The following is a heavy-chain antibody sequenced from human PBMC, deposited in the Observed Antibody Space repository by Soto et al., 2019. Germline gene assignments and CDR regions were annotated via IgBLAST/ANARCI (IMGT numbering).Heavy chain of an antibody. J-gene: IGHJ5*02. CDR3: ARKSSSSSWCDP. Sequence: QVQLVQSGTEVKKPGASVKVSCKPSGYTFFNYGISWVRQAPGQGLEWMGWISGYNGNTNYAQKLQGRVTMTTDTSTSTGYMELRSLRPDDTAVYYCARKSSSSSWCDPWGQGTLVTVSS. CDR2: ISGYNGNT. D-gene: IGHD6-6*01. CDR1: GYTFFNYG. V-gene: IGHV1-18*01.